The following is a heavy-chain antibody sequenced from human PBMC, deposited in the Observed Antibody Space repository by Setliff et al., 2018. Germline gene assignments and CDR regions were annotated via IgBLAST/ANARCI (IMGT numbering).Heavy chain of an antibody. D-gene: IGHD2-21*02. J-gene: IGHJ6*02. V-gene: IGHV1-18*01. Sequence: ASVKVSCKASGYTFTSYGISWVRQAPGQGLEWMGWISAYNGNTNYAQKLQGRVTMTTDTSTSTAYMELSSLRSEDTAVYYCARAPDCGGDCYAPTPKYYYYYYGMDVWGQGTTVTVSS. CDR1: GYTFTSYG. CDR3: ARAPDCGGDCYAPTPKYYYYYYGMDV. CDR2: ISAYNGNT.